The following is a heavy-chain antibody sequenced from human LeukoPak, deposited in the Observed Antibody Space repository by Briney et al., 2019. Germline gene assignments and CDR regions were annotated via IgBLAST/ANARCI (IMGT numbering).Heavy chain of an antibody. D-gene: IGHD2-2*02. CDR1: GVSISSYY. CDR3: ARDGHCSSTSCYTVYFQH. V-gene: IGHV4-4*07. J-gene: IGHJ1*01. CDR2: IYTSGST. Sequence: KPSETLSLTCTVSGVSISSYYWSWLRQPAGKGLEWVGRIYTSGSTNYNPSLKSRVTMSVDTSKNQFSLKLSSVTAADTAVYYCARDGHCSSTSCYTVYFQHWGQGTLVTVSS.